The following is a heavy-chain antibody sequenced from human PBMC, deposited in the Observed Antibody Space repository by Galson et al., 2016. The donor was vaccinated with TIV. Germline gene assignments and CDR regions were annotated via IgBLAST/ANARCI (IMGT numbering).Heavy chain of an antibody. J-gene: IGHJ4*02. CDR1: EFTFDDYA. CDR2: ISWNGGKI. Sequence: SLRLSCAGSEFTFDDYAMHWVRQAPGKGLEWVSGISWNGGKIDYADSVKGRFTISRDNAENSLYLEMNSLKTEDTALYYRAKDSGAGTYFIPYYFDYWGQGTLVIVSS. CDR3: AKDSGAGTYFIPYYFDY. D-gene: IGHD3-10*01. V-gene: IGHV3-9*01.